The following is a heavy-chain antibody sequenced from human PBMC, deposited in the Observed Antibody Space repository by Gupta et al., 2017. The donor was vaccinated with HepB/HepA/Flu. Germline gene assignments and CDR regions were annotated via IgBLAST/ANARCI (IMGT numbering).Heavy chain of an antibody. Sequence: EVQLVESGGGLDQPGGSLRLACAASGFIYSNHWMSWVRQTPGKGLEWVASIKRDGSDISYVDSVRGRFTISRDNAKSSLYLQINSLRAEDTAVYFCARGPNYGDRTDYFDYWGQGTLVTVSS. CDR1: GFIYSNHW. D-gene: IGHD4/OR15-4a*01. CDR3: ARGPNYGDRTDYFDY. CDR2: IKRDGSDI. J-gene: IGHJ4*02. V-gene: IGHV3-7*01.